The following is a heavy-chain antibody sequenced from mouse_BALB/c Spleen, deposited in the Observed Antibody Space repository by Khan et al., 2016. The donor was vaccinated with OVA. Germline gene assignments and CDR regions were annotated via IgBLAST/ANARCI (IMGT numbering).Heavy chain of an antibody. Sequence: EVELVESGPGLVKPSQSLSLTCTVTGYSITSEFAWYWIRQFPGNKLEWMGYISYSGNTRYNPSPTSLISITRDTSRHQFFLQLNSVTTEDTATYYCARKDYYDYDPFAYWGQGTLVTVSA. CDR3: ARKDYYDYDPFAY. V-gene: IGHV3-2*02. CDR2: ISYSGNT. D-gene: IGHD2-4*01. CDR1: GYSITSEFA. J-gene: IGHJ3*01.